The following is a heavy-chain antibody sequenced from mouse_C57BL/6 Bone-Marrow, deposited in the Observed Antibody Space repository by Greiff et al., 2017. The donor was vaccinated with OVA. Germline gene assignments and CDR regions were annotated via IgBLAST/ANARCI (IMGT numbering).Heavy chain of an antibody. J-gene: IGHJ3*01. CDR3: ARRFAY. V-gene: IGHV1-55*01. CDR1: GYTFTSYW. Sequence: VQLQQSGPVLVKPGASVKMSCKASGYTFTSYWITWVKQRPGQGLEWIGDIYPGSGSTNYNEKFKSKATLTVDTSSSTAYMQLSSLTSEDSAVYYCARRFAYWGQGTLVTVSA. CDR2: IYPGSGST.